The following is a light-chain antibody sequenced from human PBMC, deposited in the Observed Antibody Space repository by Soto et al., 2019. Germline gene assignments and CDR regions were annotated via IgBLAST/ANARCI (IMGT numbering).Light chain of an antibody. Sequence: EIVLTQSPGTLSLSPGERATLSCRASQSVSSSYLAWYQQKPGQAPRLLIYGASSRATCIPVRFSGSGSGTDFTLTISRLEPEDFAVYYCQQYGSSFTFGPGTKVDIK. V-gene: IGKV3-20*01. CDR3: QQYGSSFT. CDR2: GAS. CDR1: QSVSSSY. J-gene: IGKJ3*01.